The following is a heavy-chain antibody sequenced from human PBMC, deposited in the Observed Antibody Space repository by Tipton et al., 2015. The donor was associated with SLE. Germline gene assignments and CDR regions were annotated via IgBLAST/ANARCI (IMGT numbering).Heavy chain of an antibody. Sequence: TLSLTCTVSGDSISSYYWGWIRQPPGKGLEWIGSIYYSGSTYYNPSLKSRVTISVDTSKNQFSLKVSSVTAADTAVYYCARDKTSNYYDSSGSLDYWGQGTLVTVSS. CDR3: ARDKTSNYYDSSGSLDY. CDR1: GDSISSYY. D-gene: IGHD3-22*01. J-gene: IGHJ4*02. V-gene: IGHV4-39*07. CDR2: IYYSGST.